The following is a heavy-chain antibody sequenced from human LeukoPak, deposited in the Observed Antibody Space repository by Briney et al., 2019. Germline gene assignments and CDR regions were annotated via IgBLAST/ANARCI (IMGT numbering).Heavy chain of an antibody. CDR1: GFTFSSYW. CDR2: IKQDGGEK. Sequence: GGSLRLSCAASGFTFSSYWMSWVRQAPGEGLEWVANIKQDGGEKYYVDSVKGRFTISRDNAKNSLYLQMNSLRAEDTAVYYCAREWGYCSSTSCSYGMDVWGKGTTVTVSS. D-gene: IGHD2-2*01. J-gene: IGHJ6*04. CDR3: AREWGYCSSTSCSYGMDV. V-gene: IGHV3-7*03.